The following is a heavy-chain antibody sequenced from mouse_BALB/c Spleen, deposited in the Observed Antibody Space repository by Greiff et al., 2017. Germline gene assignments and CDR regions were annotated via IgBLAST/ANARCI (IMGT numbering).Heavy chain of an antibody. CDR2: ISNGGGST. D-gene: IGHD2-4*01. CDR3: ARQEIYYDSSYAMDY. V-gene: IGHV5-12-2*01. CDR1: GFTFSSYT. J-gene: IGHJ4*01. Sequence: EVMLVESGGGLVQPGGSLKLSCAASGFTFSSYTMSWVRQTPEKRLEWVAYISNGGGSTYYPDTVKGRFTISRDNAKNTLYLQMSSLKSEDTAMYYCARQEIYYDSSYAMDYWGQGTSVTVSS.